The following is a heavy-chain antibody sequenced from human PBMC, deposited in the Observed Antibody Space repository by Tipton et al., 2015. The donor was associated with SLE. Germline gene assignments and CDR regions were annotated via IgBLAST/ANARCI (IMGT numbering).Heavy chain of an antibody. CDR1: GGSISSQNYY. V-gene: IGHV4-61*01. J-gene: IGHJ3*02. CDR3: ARAEGSWDAFDI. D-gene: IGHD2-15*01. CDR2: SYYSGST. Sequence: TLSHTCTVSGGSISSQNYYGGWLRQPPGGGLEWIGYSYYSGSTNCNPSLKSRVTISVDTSKNQFSLKLSSVTAADTAVYYCARAEGSWDAFDIWGQGTMVTVSS.